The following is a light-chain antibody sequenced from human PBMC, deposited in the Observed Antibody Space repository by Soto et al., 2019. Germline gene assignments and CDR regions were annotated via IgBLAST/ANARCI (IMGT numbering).Light chain of an antibody. V-gene: IGKV3-15*01. J-gene: IGKJ2*01. CDR3: QQYNNLPYT. Sequence: EIVMTQSPATLSVSPGERATLSCRASQSVSSDLAWYQQKPGQAPRLLIYGASTRATGIPARFRGSGSGTECTLTISSLQSEDFSVYYCQQYNNLPYTFGQGTKLEIK. CDR2: GAS. CDR1: QSVSSD.